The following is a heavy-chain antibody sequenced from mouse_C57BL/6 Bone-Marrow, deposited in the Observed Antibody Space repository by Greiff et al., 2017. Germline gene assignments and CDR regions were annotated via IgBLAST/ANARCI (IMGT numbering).Heavy chain of an antibody. D-gene: IGHD2-1*01. CDR1: GFNIKNDY. J-gene: IGHJ2*01. CDR3: SSLDGNYFDV. Sequence: VQLQQSGAELVRPGASVKLSCTASGFNIKNDYIHWVKQRPEQGLEWIGWIDPEIGDTAYASKFQGEATITSDTSSNTAYLQLSSLTSEDTAVYYCSSLDGNYFDVWGQGTPLTVAS. CDR2: IDPEIGDT. V-gene: IGHV14-4*01.